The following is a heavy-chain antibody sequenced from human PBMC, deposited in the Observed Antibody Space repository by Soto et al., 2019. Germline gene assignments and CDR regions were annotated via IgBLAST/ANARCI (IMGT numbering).Heavy chain of an antibody. CDR1: GFTFSNYA. CDR3: ARRGYGSRWPNVYMDV. J-gene: IGHJ6*03. D-gene: IGHD6-13*01. V-gene: IGHV3-64*01. Sequence: EAQLVESGGGLVQPGGSLRLSCAASGFTFSNYAMHWVRQAAGKGLEYVSGISNNGAHTDYAKSVKGRFTISRDNSENTLYLQMGSLRAEDMALYYCARRGYGSRWPNVYMDVWGKGTTVTVSS. CDR2: ISNNGAHT.